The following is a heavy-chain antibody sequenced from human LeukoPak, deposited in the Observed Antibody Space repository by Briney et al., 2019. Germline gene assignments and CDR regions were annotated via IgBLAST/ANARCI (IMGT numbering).Heavy chain of an antibody. V-gene: IGHV4-39*01. CDR2: IYYSGST. D-gene: IGHD6-13*01. Sequence: SETLSLTCTVSGGSISSSSDYWGWIRQPPGKGLEWIGSIYYSGSTYYNPSLKSRVTISVDTSKNQFSLKLSSVTAADTAVYYCARQTENRIAAASFDYWGQGTLVTVSS. J-gene: IGHJ4*02. CDR1: GGSISSSSDY. CDR3: ARQTENRIAAASFDY.